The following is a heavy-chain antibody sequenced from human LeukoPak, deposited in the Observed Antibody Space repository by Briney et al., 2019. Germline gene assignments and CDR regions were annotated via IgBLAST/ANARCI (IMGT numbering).Heavy chain of an antibody. CDR1: GYTFTGYY. Sequence: ASVKVSCKASGYTFTGYYIHWVRQAPGQGLEWMGWISAYNGNTNYAQKLQGRVTMTTDTSTSTAYMELRSLRSDDTAVYYCARDRCSSTSCATGWFDPWGQGTLVTVSS. CDR2: ISAYNGNT. V-gene: IGHV1-18*04. D-gene: IGHD2-2*01. CDR3: ARDRCSSTSCATGWFDP. J-gene: IGHJ5*02.